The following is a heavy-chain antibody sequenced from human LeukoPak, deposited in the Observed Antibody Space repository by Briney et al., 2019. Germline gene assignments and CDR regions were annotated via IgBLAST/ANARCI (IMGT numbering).Heavy chain of an antibody. D-gene: IGHD3-22*01. Sequence: GGSLRLSCAASGFTFSNYAMSWVRQAPGKGLEWVSAISGSGGTTYYADSLKGRFTISRDNSKNTLYLQMNSLRAEDTAVYYCARVSYHYYDSSGYWEPFDYWGQGTLVTVSS. V-gene: IGHV3-23*01. CDR3: ARVSYHYYDSSGYWEPFDY. J-gene: IGHJ4*02. CDR2: ISGSGGTT. CDR1: GFTFSNYA.